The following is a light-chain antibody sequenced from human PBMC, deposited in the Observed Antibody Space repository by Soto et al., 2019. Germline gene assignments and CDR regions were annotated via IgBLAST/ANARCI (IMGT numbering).Light chain of an antibody. J-gene: IGKJ4*01. CDR2: DAS. V-gene: IGKV3-11*01. Sequence: EIVLTQSPATLSLSPGERATLSCRASQSVSSYLAWYQQKPGQAPRLLIYDASNRATGIPARFSGSGSGTDFTLTISSLEPEDCAVYSCQQRSNWPRHLTFGGGTKVEIK. CDR3: QQRSNWPRHLT. CDR1: QSVSSY.